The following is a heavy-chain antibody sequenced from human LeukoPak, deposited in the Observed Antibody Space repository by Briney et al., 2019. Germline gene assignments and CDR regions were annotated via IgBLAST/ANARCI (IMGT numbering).Heavy chain of an antibody. D-gene: IGHD5-12*01. CDR1: GFTFGDYA. CDR2: IRSKAYGGTT. CDR3: TAYDPSDYYGMDV. J-gene: IGHJ6*02. V-gene: IGHV3-49*04. Sequence: PGGSLRLSCTASGFTFGDYAMTWVRQAPGKGLEWVGFIRSKAYGGTTEFAASVKGRFIISRDDSKSIAYLQLNSLKTEDTAVYYCTAYDPSDYYGMDVWGQGTTVTVS.